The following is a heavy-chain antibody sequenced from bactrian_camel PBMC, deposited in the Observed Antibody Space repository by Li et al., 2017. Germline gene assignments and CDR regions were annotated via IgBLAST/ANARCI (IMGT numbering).Heavy chain of an antibody. CDR1: GYTLKTAC. CDR2: IDESGVT. Sequence: VQLVESGGGSVQAGDSHRVLCEFRGYTLKTACMGWFRQAPGKEREGVAGIDESGVTKYADSVKGRFTISRDNANNTVNLMMNSLKVEDTAMYYCAANFGSYCSGPYLARRANFEGQRTQVTVS. J-gene: IGHJ4*01. V-gene: IGHV3S63*01. D-gene: IGHD2*01.